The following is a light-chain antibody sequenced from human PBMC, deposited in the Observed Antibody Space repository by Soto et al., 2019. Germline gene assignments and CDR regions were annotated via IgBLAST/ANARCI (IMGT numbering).Light chain of an antibody. CDR2: GAS. CDR3: QQYGSSLYT. CDR1: QSVSGRS. V-gene: IGKV3-20*01. J-gene: IGKJ2*01. Sequence: EIVLTQSPGTLSLSPGERATLSCRASQSVSGRSLAWYQQKPGQAPRLLIFGASSRATGIPDRFTGSGSGTDFTLIICRLQPEDSAVYYCQQYGSSLYTFGQGTKLEIK.